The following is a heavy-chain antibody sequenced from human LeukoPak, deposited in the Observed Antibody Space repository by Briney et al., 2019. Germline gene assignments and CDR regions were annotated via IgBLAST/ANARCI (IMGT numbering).Heavy chain of an antibody. CDR2: IKRDGSEK. J-gene: IGHJ4*02. CDR1: GFTFSSYW. V-gene: IGHV3-7*01. CDR3: ARDSKAVARWDFDY. Sequence: PGGSLRLSCAASGFTFSSYWMSWVRQAPGKGLEWVANIKRDGSEKYYVDSVKGRFTISRDNAKNSLYLQMNSLRAEDTAVYYCARDSKAVARWDFDYWGQGTLVTVSS. D-gene: IGHD6-19*01.